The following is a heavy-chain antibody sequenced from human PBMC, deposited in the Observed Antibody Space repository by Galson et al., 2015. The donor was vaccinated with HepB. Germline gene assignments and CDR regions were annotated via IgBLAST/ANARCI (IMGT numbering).Heavy chain of an antibody. Sequence: SLRLSCAASGFTFSTYTMNWVRQAPGKGLEWVSSITSSSSSIYYAESVKGRFTISRDNAKNSLYLQMNSLRVEDTAVYYCAREQPYYSSGFGAFDIWGQGTMVTVSS. J-gene: IGHJ3*02. D-gene: IGHD3-22*01. CDR3: AREQPYYSSGFGAFDI. CDR2: ITSSSSSI. V-gene: IGHV3-21*01. CDR1: GFTFSTYT.